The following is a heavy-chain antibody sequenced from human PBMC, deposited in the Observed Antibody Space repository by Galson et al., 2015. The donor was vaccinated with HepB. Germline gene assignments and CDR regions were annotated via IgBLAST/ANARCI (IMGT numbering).Heavy chain of an antibody. D-gene: IGHD1-26*01. V-gene: IGHV1-2*04. J-gene: IGHJ4*02. CDR3: ARESRSGSYYPNFDY. CDR1: GYTFTGYY. Sequence: SVKVSCKASGYTFTGYYMHWVRQAPGQGLEWMGWINPNSGGTNYAQKFQGWVTMTRDTSISTAYMELSRLRSDDTAVYYCARESRSGSYYPNFDYWGQGTLVTVSS. CDR2: INPNSGGT.